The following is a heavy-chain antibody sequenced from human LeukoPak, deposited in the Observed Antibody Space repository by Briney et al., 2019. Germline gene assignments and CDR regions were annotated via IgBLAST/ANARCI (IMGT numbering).Heavy chain of an antibody. CDR2: IKQDGSDK. CDR1: GFTFSTSW. Sequence: GGSLRLSCAASGFTFSTSWMTWVRQAQGKGLEWVANIKQDGSDKYYMDSVKGRFTISRDNAKNSLYLQMNSLRAEDTAVYYCAKDSGWFRFDYWGQGTLVTVSS. D-gene: IGHD6-13*01. V-gene: IGHV3-7*03. J-gene: IGHJ4*02. CDR3: AKDSGWFRFDY.